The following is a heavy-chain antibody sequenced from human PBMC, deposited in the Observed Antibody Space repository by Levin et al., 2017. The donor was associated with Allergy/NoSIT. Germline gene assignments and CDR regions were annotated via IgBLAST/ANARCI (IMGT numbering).Heavy chain of an antibody. CDR2: IYPGDSDT. D-gene: IGHD3-16*02. CDR3: ARRYRHLGELSYFDY. V-gene: IGHV5-51*01. CDR1: GYSFTSYW. Sequence: RSGGSLRLSCKGSGYSFTSYWIGWVRQMPGKGLEWMGIIYPGDSDTRYSPSFQGQVTISADKSISTAYLQWSSLKASDTAMYYCARRYRHLGELSYFDYWGQGTLVTVSS. J-gene: IGHJ4*02.